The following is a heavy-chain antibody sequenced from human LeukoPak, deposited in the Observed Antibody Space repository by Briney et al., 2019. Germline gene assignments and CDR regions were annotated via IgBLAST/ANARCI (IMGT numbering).Heavy chain of an antibody. CDR3: ATQAEGYNSYFDY. Sequence: GRSLRLSCAASGFTFSSHSMNWVRQAPGKGLEWVSYISSSGSTIYYADSVKGRFSISRDNAKNSLHLQMNNLRTEDTAVYYCATQAEGYNSYFDYWGQGTLVTVSS. V-gene: IGHV3-48*01. J-gene: IGHJ4*02. D-gene: IGHD5-24*01. CDR1: GFTFSSHS. CDR2: ISSSGSTI.